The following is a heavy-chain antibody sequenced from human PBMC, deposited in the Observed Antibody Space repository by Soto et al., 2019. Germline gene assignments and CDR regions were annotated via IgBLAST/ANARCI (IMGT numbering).Heavy chain of an antibody. CDR2: ISSSSSYI. CDR1: GFPFSSYS. Sequence: PGGSLRLSCAASGFPFSSYSMNWVRQAPGKGLEWVSSISSSSSYIYYADSVKGRFTISRDNAKNSLYLQMNSLRAEDTAVYYCARMRGMADAFDIWGQGTMVTVSS. J-gene: IGHJ3*02. CDR3: ARMRGMADAFDI. D-gene: IGHD6-13*01. V-gene: IGHV3-21*01.